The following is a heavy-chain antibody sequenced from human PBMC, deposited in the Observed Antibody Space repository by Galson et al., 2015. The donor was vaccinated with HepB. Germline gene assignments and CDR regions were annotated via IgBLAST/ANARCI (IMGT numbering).Heavy chain of an antibody. CDR3: ARGGYSYDSSGYHEYDFDY. CDR2: IGTAGDP. D-gene: IGHD3-22*01. Sequence: SLRLSCAASGFTFSSYDMHWVRQATGKGLEWVSAIGTAGDPYYPGSVKGRFTISRENAKNSLYLQMNSLRAGDTAVYYCARGGYSYDSSGYHEYDFDYWGQGTLVTVSS. J-gene: IGHJ4*02. V-gene: IGHV3-13*05. CDR1: GFTFSSYD.